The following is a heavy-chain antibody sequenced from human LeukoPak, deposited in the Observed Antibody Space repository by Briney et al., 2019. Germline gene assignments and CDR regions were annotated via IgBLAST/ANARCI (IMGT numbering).Heavy chain of an antibody. V-gene: IGHV1-8*01. CDR2: MHTNSGNT. D-gene: IGHD2-15*01. CDR1: GYTFTSYD. CDR3: ARVGYCSGGSCHTKPYYYYYMDV. Sequence: EASVKVSCKASGYTFTSYDINWVRQATGQGLEWMGWMHTNSGNTGYAQKFKGRVTMTRNTSITTAYMELSSVISEDTAVYYCARVGYCSGGSCHTKPYYYYYMDVWRKGATVTVSS. J-gene: IGHJ6*03.